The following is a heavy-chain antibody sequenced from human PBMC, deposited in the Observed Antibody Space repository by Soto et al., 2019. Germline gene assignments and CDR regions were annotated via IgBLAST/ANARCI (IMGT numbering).Heavy chain of an antibody. V-gene: IGHV1-46*01. CDR2: INPSNGAT. J-gene: IGHJ4*02. Sequence: ASVKFSCKASGYTFTSCYIHWVRQAPGQGLEWMGIINPSNGATSYAQKFQGRVTMTRDTSTSTVYLELTSLRSEDTAVYYCAREFYYYENSGRQYYFDYWGPGTLVTVSS. D-gene: IGHD3-22*01. CDR3: AREFYYYENSGRQYYFDY. CDR1: GYTFTSCY.